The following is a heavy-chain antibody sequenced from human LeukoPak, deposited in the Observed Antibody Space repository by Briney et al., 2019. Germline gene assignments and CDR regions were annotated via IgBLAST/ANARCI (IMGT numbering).Heavy chain of an antibody. CDR1: GFTVRSNYD. CDR2: ISGSGGST. D-gene: IGHD3-22*01. V-gene: IGHV3-23*01. J-gene: IGHJ4*02. CDR3: AKELDSSGYFDY. Sequence: GGSLRLSCAASGFTVRSNYDMSWVRQAPGKGLEWVSGISGSGGSTYHADSVKGRFTISRDNSKNTLYLQMNSLRAEDTAVYYCAKELDSSGYFDYWGQGTLVTVSS.